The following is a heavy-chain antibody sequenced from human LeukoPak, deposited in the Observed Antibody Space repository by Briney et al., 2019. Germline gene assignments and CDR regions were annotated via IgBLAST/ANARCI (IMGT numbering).Heavy chain of an antibody. J-gene: IGHJ5*02. Sequence: GGSLRLSCAASGFTLSSYDMTWVRQAPGKGLEWVSGISGTGGSTYYADSVKGRFTISRDNSKNTLYLQMNSLRAEDTAVYYCAKRIRVNWFDPWGQGTLVTVSS. V-gene: IGHV3-23*01. CDR1: GFTLSSYD. CDR2: ISGTGGST. CDR3: AKRIRVNWFDP.